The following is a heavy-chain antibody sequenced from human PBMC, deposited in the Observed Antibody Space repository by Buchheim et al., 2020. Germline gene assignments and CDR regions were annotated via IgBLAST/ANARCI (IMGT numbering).Heavy chain of an antibody. V-gene: IGHV3-30-3*01. CDR1: GFTFSSYA. Sequence: QVQLVESGGGVVQPGRSLRLSCAASGFTFSSYAMHWVRQAPGKGLEWVAVISYDGSNKYYADSVKGRFTISRDNSKNTLYLQMNSLRAKDTAVYYCARDLLTGTLDYWGQGTL. CDR3: ARDLLTGTLDY. J-gene: IGHJ4*02. D-gene: IGHD3-9*01. CDR2: ISYDGSNK.